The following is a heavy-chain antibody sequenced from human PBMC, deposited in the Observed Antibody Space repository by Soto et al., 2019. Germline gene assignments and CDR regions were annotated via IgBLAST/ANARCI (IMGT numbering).Heavy chain of an antibody. J-gene: IGHJ4*02. CDR2: IYHSGST. CDR3: ARSRFKRWLQLGPYFDY. CDR1: GGSISSGGHS. D-gene: IGHD5-12*01. V-gene: IGHV4-30-2*01. Sequence: SETLSLTCAVSGGSISSGGHSWSWIRQPPGKGLEWIGYIYHSGSTYYNPSLKSRVTISVDRSKNQFSLKLSSVTAADTAVYYCARSRFKRWLQLGPYFDYWGQGTLVT.